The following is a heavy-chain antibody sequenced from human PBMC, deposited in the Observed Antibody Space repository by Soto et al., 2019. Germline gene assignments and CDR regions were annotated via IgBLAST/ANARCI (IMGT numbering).Heavy chain of an antibody. V-gene: IGHV1-3*01. CDR3: AREDMIVVVIPRGIDG. Sequence: ASVKVSCKASGYTFTSYAMHWVRQAPGQRLEWMGWINAGNGNTKYSQKFQGRVTITRDTSASTAYMELSSLRSEDTAVYYCAREDMIVVVIPRGIDGWGRGNTVTVSS. CDR2: INAGNGNT. CDR1: GYTFTSYA. D-gene: IGHD3-22*01. J-gene: IGHJ6*01.